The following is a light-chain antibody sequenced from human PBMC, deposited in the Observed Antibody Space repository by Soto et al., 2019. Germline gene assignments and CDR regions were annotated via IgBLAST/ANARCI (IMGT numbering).Light chain of an antibody. CDR3: QRYNNWPLT. CDR2: DTS. V-gene: IGKV3-15*01. CDR1: QGIGDT. J-gene: IGKJ4*01. Sequence: EVVMRQSPAPLSVSPGEGAPPSWRASQGIGDTLAWYQYKPGQTPRLLIYDTSTRATGVPARFSGSRSGTEFTLTINSLQSEDFAVYYCQRYNNWPLTFGGGTKVDIK.